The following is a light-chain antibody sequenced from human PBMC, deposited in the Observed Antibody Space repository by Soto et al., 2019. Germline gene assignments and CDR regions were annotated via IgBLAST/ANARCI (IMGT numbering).Light chain of an antibody. CDR1: QSASDN. J-gene: IGKJ2*01. V-gene: IGKV3-15*01. Sequence: EIVMTQSPAILSVSPGGRATLSCRASQSASDNLAWYQQRRGQAPRLLIHGASARATDIPSRFSGSGSGTEFTLTISSLQSEDFAVYFCQQYYKLPYTFGQGTRLEIK. CDR3: QQYYKLPYT. CDR2: GAS.